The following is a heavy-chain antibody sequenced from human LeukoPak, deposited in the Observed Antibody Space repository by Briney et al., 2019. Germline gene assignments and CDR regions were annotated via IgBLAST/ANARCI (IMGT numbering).Heavy chain of an antibody. CDR3: ARFDQVSETAGGY. D-gene: IGHD5/OR15-5a*01. CDR1: GYTFTDYY. Sequence: ASVKVSCKASGYTFTDYYIHWVRQSPGQGLEWMGWINPRSGGTNSAQKFQGRVTMTRDTSISAAYMDLRRLISDDTAVYYCARFDQVSETAGGYWGQGTLVTVSS. CDR2: INPRSGGT. J-gene: IGHJ4*02. V-gene: IGHV1-2*02.